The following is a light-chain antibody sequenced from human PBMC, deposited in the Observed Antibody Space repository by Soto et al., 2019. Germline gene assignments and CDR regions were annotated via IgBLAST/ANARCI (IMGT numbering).Light chain of an antibody. J-gene: IGKJ1*01. CDR1: QSIGSW. CDR2: KAS. CDR3: QQYSTYRT. Sequence: DIQMTQSPSTLSASVGDRVIITCRASQSIGSWLAWYQQKPGKAPKLLIYKASSLESGVPSRFSGSGSGTEFTLTISSLQPEDFATYYCQQYSTYRTFGQGTKVDIK. V-gene: IGKV1-5*03.